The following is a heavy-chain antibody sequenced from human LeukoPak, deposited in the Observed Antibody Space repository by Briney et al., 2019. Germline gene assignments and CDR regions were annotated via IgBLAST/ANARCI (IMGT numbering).Heavy chain of an antibody. V-gene: IGHV4-4*08. CDR1: NGSISLHC. Sequence: SETLSLTCTVSNGSISLHCWSWIRQSPGKGLEWIGYVSNSGTTHYNPSLKSRVTISVDTSKSHLSLKLSSVTAADTAVYYCASGISVDPDTFDIWGPGTMVTVSP. CDR3: ASGISVDPDTFDI. J-gene: IGHJ3*02. CDR2: VSNSGTT. D-gene: IGHD3-3*02.